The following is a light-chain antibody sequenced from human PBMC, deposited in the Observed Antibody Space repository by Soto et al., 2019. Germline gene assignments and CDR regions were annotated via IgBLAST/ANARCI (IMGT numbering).Light chain of an antibody. CDR2: ENN. V-gene: IGLV1-51*02. CDR3: GTWDSSLSVVV. J-gene: IGLJ7*01. Sequence: QSVLTQPPSVSAAPGQKVTISCSGSSSNMENNYVSWYQQLPGTAPKLLIYENNKRPSGIPDRFSGSKSGTSATLGITGLQTGDEADYYCGTWDSSLSVVVFGGGTQLTVL. CDR1: SSNMENNY.